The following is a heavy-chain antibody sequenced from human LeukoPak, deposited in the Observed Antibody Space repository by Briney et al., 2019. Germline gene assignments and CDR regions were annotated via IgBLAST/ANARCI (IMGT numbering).Heavy chain of an antibody. D-gene: IGHD1-26*01. CDR3: ARDSRLCLGGSYAFDY. Sequence: PSETLSLTCTVSGGSISSGDYYWSWISQPPGKGLEWIGYIYYSGSTYYNPSLKSRVTISVDTSKNQFSLKLSSVTAADTAVYYCARDSRLCLGGSYAFDYWGQGTLVTVSS. J-gene: IGHJ4*02. V-gene: IGHV4-30-4*08. CDR1: GGSISSGDYY. CDR2: IYYSGST.